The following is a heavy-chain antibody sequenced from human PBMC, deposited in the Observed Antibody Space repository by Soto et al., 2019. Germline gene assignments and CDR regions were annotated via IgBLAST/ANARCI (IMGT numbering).Heavy chain of an antibody. CDR3: ARSRPVAATGEYYYYGMDV. CDR2: IIPIFGTA. V-gene: IGHV1-69*06. D-gene: IGHD2-15*01. Sequence: SVKVSCKASGGTFSSYGISWVRQAPGQGLEWMGGIIPIFGTANYAQKFQGRVTITADKSTSTAYMELSSLRSEDTAVYYCARSRPVAATGEYYYYGMDVWGQGTTVTVSS. J-gene: IGHJ6*02. CDR1: GGTFSSYG.